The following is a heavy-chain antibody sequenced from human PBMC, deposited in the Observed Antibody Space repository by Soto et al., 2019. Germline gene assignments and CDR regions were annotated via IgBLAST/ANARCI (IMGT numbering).Heavy chain of an antibody. J-gene: IGHJ6*01. CDR3: ARVHCSAGTCLDGLDF. D-gene: IGHD2-15*01. V-gene: IGHV6-1*01. CDR1: GDSVSSNGAC. Sequence: SQTLSLTCVISGDSVSSNGACWNWIRQSPSRGLQWLGRIYYRSKWFHDYAASVESRMAINPDTSRNQFSLQLNYVTPEDTAVYYCARVHCSAGTCLDGLDFWGQGTTVTGSS. CDR2: IYYRSKWFH.